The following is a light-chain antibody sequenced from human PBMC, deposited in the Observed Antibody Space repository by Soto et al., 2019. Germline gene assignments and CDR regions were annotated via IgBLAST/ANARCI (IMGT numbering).Light chain of an antibody. Sequence: QSVLTQPPSASGTPGQRVTISCSGSSSNIGSNTVSWYQQLPQRAPKLLIFSNNQRPSGVPDRFSGSKSGTSASLAISGLQSEDEADYYCATWADGLNSYVFGTGTKLTVL. CDR2: SNN. V-gene: IGLV1-44*01. CDR1: SSNIGSNT. J-gene: IGLJ1*01. CDR3: ATWADGLNSYV.